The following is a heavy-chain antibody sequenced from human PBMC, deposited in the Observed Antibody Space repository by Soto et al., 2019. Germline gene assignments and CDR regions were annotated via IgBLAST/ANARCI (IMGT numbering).Heavy chain of an antibody. Sequence: SVKVSCKASGGTFSSYAISWVRQAPGQGLEWMGGIIPIFGTANYAQKFQGRVTITADESTSTAYMELSSLRSEDTAVYYCARAGSTVTAYYYYGMDVWGQGTTVTVSS. D-gene: IGHD4-4*01. CDR1: GGTFSSYA. CDR3: ARAGSTVTAYYYYGMDV. J-gene: IGHJ6*02. V-gene: IGHV1-69*13. CDR2: IIPIFGTA.